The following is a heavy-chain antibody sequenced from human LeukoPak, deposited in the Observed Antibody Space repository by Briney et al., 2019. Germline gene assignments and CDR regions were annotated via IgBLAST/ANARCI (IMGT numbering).Heavy chain of an antibody. CDR2: IYYSGST. CDR1: DGSISSGAYS. Sequence: SETLSLTCAVSDGSISSGAYSWSWIRQPPGKGLEWIGYIYYSGSTYYNPSLKSRLTISVDTSKNQFSLKLSSVTAADTAVYYCARSGYSYGADAFDIWGQGTMVTVSS. V-gene: IGHV4-30-4*07. D-gene: IGHD5-18*01. CDR3: ARSGYSYGADAFDI. J-gene: IGHJ3*02.